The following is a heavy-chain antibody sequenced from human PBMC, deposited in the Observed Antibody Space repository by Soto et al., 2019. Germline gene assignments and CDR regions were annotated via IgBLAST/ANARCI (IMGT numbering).Heavy chain of an antibody. Sequence: QVQLVQSGAEVRKPGSSVRVSCKASGGSFNRHTISWVRQAPGQGLEWMGGIIPIFGTANHAQKFQGRVTIIADESTSTVYMELSSLRSEDTAVYYCARGLWFGELFTPWDMYYFDYWGQGTLVTVSS. J-gene: IGHJ4*02. V-gene: IGHV1-69*01. CDR3: ARGLWFGELFTPWDMYYFDY. CDR1: GGSFNRHT. CDR2: IIPIFGTA. D-gene: IGHD3-10*01.